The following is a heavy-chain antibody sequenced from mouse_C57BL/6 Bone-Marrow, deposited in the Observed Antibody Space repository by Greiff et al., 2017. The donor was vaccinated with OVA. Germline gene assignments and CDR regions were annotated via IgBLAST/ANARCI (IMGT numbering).Heavy chain of an antibody. D-gene: IGHD3-3*01. Sequence: QVQLKESGAELARPGASVKLSCKASGYTFTSYGISWVKQRTGQGLEWIGEIYPRSGNTYYNEKFKGKATLTADKSSSTAYMELRSLTAEDSAVDFCARRDVPAWCAYWGQGTLVTVSA. J-gene: IGHJ3*01. CDR2: IYPRSGNT. CDR1: GYTFTSYG. V-gene: IGHV1-81*01. CDR3: ARRDVPAWCAY.